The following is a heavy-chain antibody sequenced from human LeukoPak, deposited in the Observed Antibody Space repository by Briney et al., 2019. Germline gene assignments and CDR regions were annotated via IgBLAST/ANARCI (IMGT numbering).Heavy chain of an antibody. CDR3: AKDRAGLRYFDWFSEGFDY. V-gene: IGHV3-30*18. CDR1: GFTFSSYG. J-gene: IGHJ4*02. Sequence: QPGGSLRLSCAASGFTFSSYGMHWVRQAPGKGLEWVAVISYDGSNKYYADSVKGRFTISRDNSKNTLYLQMNSLRAEDTAVYYCAKDRAGLRYFDWFSEGFDYWGQGTLVTVSS. CDR2: ISYDGSNK. D-gene: IGHD3-9*01.